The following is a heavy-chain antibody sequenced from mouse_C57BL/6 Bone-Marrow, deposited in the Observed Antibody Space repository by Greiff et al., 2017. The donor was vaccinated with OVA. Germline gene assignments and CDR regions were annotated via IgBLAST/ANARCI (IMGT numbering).Heavy chain of an antibody. Sequence: QVHLQQPGAELVRPGTSVKLSCKASGYTFTSYWMHWVKQRPGQGLEWIGVIDPSDSYTNYNQKFKGKATLTVDTSSSTAYMQLSSLTSEDSAVYYCARCLERAMDYWGQGTSVTVSS. CDR3: ARCLERAMDY. J-gene: IGHJ4*01. V-gene: IGHV1-59*01. CDR2: IDPSDSYT. CDR1: GYTFTSYW.